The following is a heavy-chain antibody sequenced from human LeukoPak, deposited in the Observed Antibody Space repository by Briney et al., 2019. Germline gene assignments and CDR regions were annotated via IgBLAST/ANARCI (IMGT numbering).Heavy chain of an antibody. V-gene: IGHV3-9*01. CDR3: AKGIVYSSSSYFDY. CDR2: ISWNSGSI. CDR1: GFTFDDYA. D-gene: IGHD6-6*01. J-gene: IGHJ4*02. Sequence: PGRSPRLSCAASGFTFDDYAMHWVRQAPGKGLEWVSGISWNSGSIGYADSVKGRFTISRDNAKNSLYLQMNSLRAEDTAVYYCAKGIVYSSSSYFDYWGQGTLVTVSS.